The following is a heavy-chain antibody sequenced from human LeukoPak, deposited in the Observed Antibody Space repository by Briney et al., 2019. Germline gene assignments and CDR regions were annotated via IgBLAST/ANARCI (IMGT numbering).Heavy chain of an antibody. CDR3: ARDDYGGNPPYYYYGMDV. Sequence: PSETLSLTCTVSGGSISSSSYYWGWIRQPPGKGLEWIGNIYYSGSTNYNPSLKSRVTISVDTSKNQFSLKLSSVTAADTAVYYCARDDYGGNPPYYYYGMDVWGQGTTVTVSS. J-gene: IGHJ6*02. CDR2: IYYSGST. V-gene: IGHV4-61*01. CDR1: GGSISSSSYY. D-gene: IGHD4-23*01.